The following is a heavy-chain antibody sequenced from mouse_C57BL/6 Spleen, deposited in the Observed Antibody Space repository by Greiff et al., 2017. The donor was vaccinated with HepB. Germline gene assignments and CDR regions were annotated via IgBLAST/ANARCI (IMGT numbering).Heavy chain of an antibody. CDR2: IRNKANGYTT. Sequence: EVKLMESGGGLVQPGGSLSLSCAASGFTFTDYYMSWVRQPPGKALEWLGFIRNKANGYTTEYSASVKGRFTISRDNSQSILYLQMNALRAEDSATYYCARYLTGTGGYFDYWGQGTTLTVSS. D-gene: IGHD4-1*01. J-gene: IGHJ2*01. V-gene: IGHV7-3*01. CDR1: GFTFTDYY. CDR3: ARYLTGTGGYFDY.